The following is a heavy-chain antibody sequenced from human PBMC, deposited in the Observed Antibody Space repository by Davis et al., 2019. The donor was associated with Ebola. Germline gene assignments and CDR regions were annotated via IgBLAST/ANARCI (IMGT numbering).Heavy chain of an antibody. D-gene: IGHD2/OR15-2a*01. V-gene: IGHV3-23*01. CDR3: VKDSSNIWFDI. CDR2: ISGSGGST. CDR1: VITFSSYA. Sequence: GESLKISCTDSVITFSSYAMTWVRQAPGKGLEWVSAISGSGGSTYYADSVKGRFTISRDNPKKTLYLQMNSLRVEDSAIYYCVKDSSNIWFDIWGQGTLVTVSS. J-gene: IGHJ3*02.